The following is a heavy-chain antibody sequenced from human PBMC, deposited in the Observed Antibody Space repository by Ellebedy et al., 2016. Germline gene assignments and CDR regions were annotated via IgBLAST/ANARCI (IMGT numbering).Heavy chain of an antibody. J-gene: IGHJ4*02. CDR1: GFNFNSHG. D-gene: IGHD3-3*02. CDR2: ISYDGETE. Sequence: GGSLRLXCAASGFNFNSHGMRWIRQVPGTGLAWVAFISYDGETENYGDSVKGRFSISRDKSQNTVYLEMRSLRPEDTAVYFCARDSIRSRAGFDRWGQGTLVAVSS. CDR3: ARDSIRSRAGFDR. V-gene: IGHV3-30*02.